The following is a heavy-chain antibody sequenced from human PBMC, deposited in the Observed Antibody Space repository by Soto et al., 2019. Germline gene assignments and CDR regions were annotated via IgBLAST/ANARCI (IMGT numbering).Heavy chain of an antibody. D-gene: IGHD6-13*01. Sequence: EASVHVSCKASGYTFTSYGISWVRQAPGQGLEWMGWISAYNGNTNYAQKLQGRVTMTTDTSTSTAYMELGSLRSDDTAVYYCARRGAAGTYYYYYYGMDVWGQGTTVTVSS. J-gene: IGHJ6*02. CDR1: GYTFTSYG. CDR2: ISAYNGNT. CDR3: ARRGAAGTYYYYYYGMDV. V-gene: IGHV1-18*01.